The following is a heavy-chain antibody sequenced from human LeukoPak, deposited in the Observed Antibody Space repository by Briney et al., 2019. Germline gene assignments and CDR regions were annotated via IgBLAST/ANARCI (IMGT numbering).Heavy chain of an antibody. CDR2: ISSSGSTI. CDR1: GFTFSSYE. CDR3: ARAPYGVFDY. Sequence: PGGSLRLSCAASGFTFSSYEMNWVRRAPGKGLEWVSYISSSGSTIYYADPVKGRFTISRDNAKNSLYLQMNSLRAEDTAVYYCARAPYGVFDYWGQGTLVTVSS. D-gene: IGHD4-17*01. J-gene: IGHJ4*02. V-gene: IGHV3-48*03.